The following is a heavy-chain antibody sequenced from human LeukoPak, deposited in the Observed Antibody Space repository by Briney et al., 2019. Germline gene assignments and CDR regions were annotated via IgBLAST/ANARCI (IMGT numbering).Heavy chain of an antibody. CDR1: GFTFSSYS. V-gene: IGHV3-21*01. D-gene: IGHD5-12*01. CDR2: ISSSSSYI. J-gene: IGHJ4*02. Sequence: GGSLRLSCAASGFTFSSYSMNWVRQAPGKGLEWVSSISSSSSYIYYADLVKGRFTISRDNAKNSLYLQMNSLRAEDTAVYYCARDEGGGYDTYFDYWGQGTLVTVSS. CDR3: ARDEGGGYDTYFDY.